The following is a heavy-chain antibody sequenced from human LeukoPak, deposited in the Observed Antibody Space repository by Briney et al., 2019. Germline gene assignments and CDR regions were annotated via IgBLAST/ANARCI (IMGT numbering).Heavy chain of an antibody. CDR1: GGSIPSDSYY. CDR2: IYYSGGT. CDR3: AASSKGPLYMDV. J-gene: IGHJ6*03. Sequence: SETLSLTCTVAGGSIPSDSYYWGWIRQPPGKGLEWIGSIYYSGGTYYNPSLKSRVTISADTSKNHFSLNLNSATAADTAVYYCAASSKGPLYMDVWGKGTTVTVSS. V-gene: IGHV4-39*02.